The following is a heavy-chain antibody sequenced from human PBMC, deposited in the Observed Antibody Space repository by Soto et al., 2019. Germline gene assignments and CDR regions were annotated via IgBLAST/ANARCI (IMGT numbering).Heavy chain of an antibody. Sequence: GSLRLSCAASGFSFSSYAMSWVRQAPGKGLEGVSAIGSSGGNTYYADSVGGRFTISRDNSKNTLSLQMNSLRAEDTAVYYCAKTKFRGVVVNVWGQGTTVTVSS. J-gene: IGHJ6*02. D-gene: IGHD3-10*01. CDR3: AKTKFRGVVVNV. CDR2: IGSSGGNT. V-gene: IGHV3-23*01. CDR1: GFSFSSYA.